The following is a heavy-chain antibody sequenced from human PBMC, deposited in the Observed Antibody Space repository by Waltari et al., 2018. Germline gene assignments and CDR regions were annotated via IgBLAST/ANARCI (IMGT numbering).Heavy chain of an antibody. J-gene: IGHJ6*02. D-gene: IGHD6-6*01. Sequence: QVQLVQSGAEVKKPGSSVKVSCKTSGGTFSSYASSWVRQAPGQGLEWMGGIIPIFGTANYAQKFQGRVTITADESTSTAYMELSSLRSEDTAVYYCASRTYSSWDYYGMDVWGQGTTVTVSS. CDR2: IIPIFGTA. V-gene: IGHV1-69*12. CDR3: ASRTYSSWDYYGMDV. CDR1: GGTFSSYA.